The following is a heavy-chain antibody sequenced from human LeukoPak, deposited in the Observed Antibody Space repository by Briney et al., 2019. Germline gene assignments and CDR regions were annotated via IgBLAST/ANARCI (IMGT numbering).Heavy chain of an antibody. CDR2: INHSGST. CDR3: ARPRYSGSYPVA. D-gene: IGHD1-26*01. CDR1: GGSFSGYY. J-gene: IGHJ3*01. Sequence: SETLSLTCAVYGGSFSGYYWSWIRQPPGKGLEWIGDINHSGSTNYNPSLKSRVTISVDTSKNQFSLKLSPVTAADTAVYYCARPRYSGSYPVAWGQGTMVTVSS. V-gene: IGHV4-34*01.